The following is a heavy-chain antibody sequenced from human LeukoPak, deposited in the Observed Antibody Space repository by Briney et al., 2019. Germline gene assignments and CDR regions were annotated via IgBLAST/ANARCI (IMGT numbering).Heavy chain of an antibody. CDR1: GYSISSGYY. J-gene: IGHJ4*02. V-gene: IGHV4-38-2*02. D-gene: IGHD5-18*01. CDR2: IYHSGST. CDR3: ASHRYGSFDY. Sequence: SETLSLTCTVSGYSISSGYYWGWIRQPPGKGLEWIGSIYHSGSTYYNPSLKSRVTISVDTSKNQFSLKLSSVTAADTAVYYCASHRYGSFDYWGQGTLVTVSS.